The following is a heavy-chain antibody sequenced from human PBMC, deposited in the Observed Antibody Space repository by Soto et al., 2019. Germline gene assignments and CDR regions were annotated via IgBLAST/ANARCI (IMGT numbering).Heavy chain of an antibody. Sequence: VGSLRLSCAASGFTFSSYSMNWVRQAPGKGLEWVSSISSSSSYIYYADSVKGRFTISRDNAKNSLYLQMNSLRAEDTAVYYCAAQQLVPDYYYYYGMDVWGQGTTVTVSS. CDR1: GFTFSSYS. J-gene: IGHJ6*02. CDR3: AAQQLVPDYYYYYGMDV. V-gene: IGHV3-21*01. D-gene: IGHD6-13*01. CDR2: ISSSSSYI.